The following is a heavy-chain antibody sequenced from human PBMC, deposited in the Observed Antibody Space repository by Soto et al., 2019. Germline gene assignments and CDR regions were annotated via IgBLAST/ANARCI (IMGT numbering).Heavy chain of an antibody. Sequence: PSVTLSLTCTVSGGSVSSSGNYWSWIRPPPGKGLEWIGSIYYSGSTYYNPSLKSRVTTSVDTSKNQFSLKLSSGTAADTAVYYCARHYAVVLYHFDYWGLGTLVTVSS. CDR3: ARHYAVVLYHFDY. CDR2: IYYSGST. J-gene: IGHJ4*02. D-gene: IGHD2-15*01. CDR1: GGSVSSSGNY. V-gene: IGHV4-39*01.